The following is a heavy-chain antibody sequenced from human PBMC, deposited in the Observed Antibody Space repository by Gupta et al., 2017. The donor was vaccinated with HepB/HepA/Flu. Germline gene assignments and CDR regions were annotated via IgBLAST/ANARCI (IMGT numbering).Heavy chain of an antibody. Sequence: EVQVVESGGGLVQPGGSLRLSCATSGFNFSRSWMSWVRQAPGKGLEWVATIRFDVSASYYVASVKGRFTISRDNDNNSLYLEMNSLRKEDTALYYCATWGSGYWCQGTQVIVSS. D-gene: IGHD3-16*01. CDR2: IRFDVSAS. CDR3: ATWGSGY. CDR1: GFNFSRSW. J-gene: IGHJ4*02. V-gene: IGHV3-7*01.